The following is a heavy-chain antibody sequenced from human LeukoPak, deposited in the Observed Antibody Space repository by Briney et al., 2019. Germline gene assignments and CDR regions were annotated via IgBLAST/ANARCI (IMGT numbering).Heavy chain of an antibody. CDR1: GFPFSSYA. D-gene: IGHD2-21*01. V-gene: IGHV3-23*01. Sequence: GCSLRLSRAASGFPFSSYAMSWVRQARGKGLEWVSAISGSCGSTYYADSVKGRFPISRDNSKNTLYLKMNSLRAEDTAVYYSAKFLPTHIVVANYYFDYWGQGTLVTVSS. J-gene: IGHJ4*02. CDR3: AKFLPTHIVVANYYFDY. CDR2: ISGSCGST.